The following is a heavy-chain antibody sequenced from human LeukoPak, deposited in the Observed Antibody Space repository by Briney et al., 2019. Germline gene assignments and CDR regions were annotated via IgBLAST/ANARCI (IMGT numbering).Heavy chain of an antibody. CDR2: IRSKAYGGTT. Sequence: PGGSLRLSCTASGFTFSDYAMSWFRQAPGKGLEWVGFIRSKAYGGTTEYAASVKGRFTISRDDSKSIAYLQMNSLKTEDTAVYYCTREGIVVVAATSFGAFDPWGQGTLVTVSS. V-gene: IGHV3-49*03. J-gene: IGHJ5*02. D-gene: IGHD2-15*01. CDR3: TREGIVVVAATSFGAFDP. CDR1: GFTFSDYA.